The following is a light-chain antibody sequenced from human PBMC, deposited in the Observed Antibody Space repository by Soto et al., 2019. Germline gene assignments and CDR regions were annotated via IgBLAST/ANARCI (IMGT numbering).Light chain of an antibody. J-gene: IGLJ2*01. CDR1: SSNIGSNT. V-gene: IGLV1-44*01. Sequence: QSVLTQPPSASGTPGQRVTISCSGSSSNIGSNTVNWYQQLPGTAPKLLIYSNNQRPSGVPDRFSGSKSGTSASLTISGLQSEDEADYYCAAWDDSLNGQVVFSAGTKLTVL. CDR2: SNN. CDR3: AAWDDSLNGQVV.